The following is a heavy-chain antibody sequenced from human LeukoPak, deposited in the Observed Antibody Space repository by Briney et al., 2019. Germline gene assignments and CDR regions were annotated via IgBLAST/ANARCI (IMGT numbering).Heavy chain of an antibody. D-gene: IGHD2-2*01. CDR1: GFTFSKAW. V-gene: IGHV3-15*01. CDR3: TIYCESTSCYAEFDY. CDR2: IKSKTDGGTT. J-gene: IGHJ4*02. Sequence: GGSLRLSCAASGFTFSKAWMSWVRQAPGKGLEWVGRIKSKTDGGTTDYAAPVKGRFTISREDSKNMLYLQMNSLKTEDTAVYYCTIYCESTSCYAEFDYWGQGTRVTVSS.